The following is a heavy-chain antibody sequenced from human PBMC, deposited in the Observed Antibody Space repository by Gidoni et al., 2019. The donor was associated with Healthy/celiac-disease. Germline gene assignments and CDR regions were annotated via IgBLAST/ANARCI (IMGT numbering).Heavy chain of an antibody. CDR2: IYYSGST. V-gene: IGHV4-39*07. CDR3: ARDPRRGDFPFWFDP. J-gene: IGHJ5*02. D-gene: IGHD3-3*01. Sequence: QLQLQESGPGLVKPSETLSLTCTGSGGSISRSSYYWGWNRQPPGKGLEWIGSIYYSGSTSYTPSLKSRVTISVDTSKNQFSLKLSSVTAADTAVYYCARDPRRGDFPFWFDPWGQGTLVTVSS. CDR1: GGSISRSSYY.